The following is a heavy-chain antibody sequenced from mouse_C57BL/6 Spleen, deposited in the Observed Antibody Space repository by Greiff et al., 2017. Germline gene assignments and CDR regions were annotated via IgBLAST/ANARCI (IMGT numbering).Heavy chain of an antibody. Sequence: EVQLQQSGPELVKPGDSVKISCKASGYSFTGYFMNWVMQSHGKSLEWIGRINPYNGDTFYNQKFKGKATLTVDKSSSTAHMELRSLTSEDSAVYYCASHYSNSSYFDVWGTGTPVTVSS. V-gene: IGHV1-20*01. J-gene: IGHJ1*03. CDR3: ASHYSNSSYFDV. CDR2: INPYNGDT. CDR1: GYSFTGYF. D-gene: IGHD2-5*01.